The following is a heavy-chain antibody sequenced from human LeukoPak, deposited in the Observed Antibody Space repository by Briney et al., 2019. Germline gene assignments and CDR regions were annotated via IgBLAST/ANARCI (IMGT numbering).Heavy chain of an antibody. V-gene: IGHV1-46*01. CDR2: INPSGGST. J-gene: IGHJ4*02. CDR3: ARDTSFKGIAAASPDY. CDR1: GYTFTSYY. Sequence: GASVKVSCKASGYTFTSYYMHWVRQAPGQGLEWMGIINPSGGSTSYAQKFQGRVTMTRDMSTSTVYMELSSLRSEDTAVYYCARDTSFKGIAAASPDYWGQGTLVTGS. D-gene: IGHD6-13*01.